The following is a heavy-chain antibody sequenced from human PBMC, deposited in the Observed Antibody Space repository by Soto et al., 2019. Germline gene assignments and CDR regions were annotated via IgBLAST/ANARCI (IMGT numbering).Heavy chain of an antibody. CDR2: ISSGSTTI. J-gene: IGHJ4*02. Sequence: EDQLVESGGGLVQPGGSLRLSCAASGFTFSSYDMNWVRQAPGKGLEWVSYISSGSTTINYADSVKGRFSISRDNAKNSLYLQMNSLRAEDTGVYYCARDYARIIAYWGQGTLVTVSS. D-gene: IGHD2-15*01. CDR1: GFTFSSYD. V-gene: IGHV3-48*01. CDR3: ARDYARIIAY.